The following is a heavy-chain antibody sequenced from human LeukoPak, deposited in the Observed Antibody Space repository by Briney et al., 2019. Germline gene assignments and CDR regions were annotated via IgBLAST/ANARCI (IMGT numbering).Heavy chain of an antibody. CDR3: ARDLVVGATFGAIDY. CDR1: VFSFSSYA. J-gene: IGHJ4*02. D-gene: IGHD1-26*01. Sequence: TGGSLKLSCAASVFSFSSYAMHWVRQAPGKGLQWVAVISYDGSNKYYADSVKGRFTISRDKSKNTLYLQMNSLRAEDTAVYYCARDLVVGATFGAIDYWGQGTLVTVSS. V-gene: IGHV3-30*04. CDR2: ISYDGSNK.